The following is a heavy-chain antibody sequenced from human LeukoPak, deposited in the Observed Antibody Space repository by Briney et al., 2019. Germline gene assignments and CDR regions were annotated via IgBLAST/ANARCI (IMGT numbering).Heavy chain of an antibody. D-gene: IGHD3-22*01. CDR1: GGSISSYY. CDR3: ARGSSVEWLLLHWFDP. CDR2: IYYSGST. J-gene: IGHJ5*02. V-gene: IGHV4-59*12. Sequence: PSETLSLTCTVSGGSISSYYWSWIRQPPGKGLEWIGYIYYSGSTNYNPSLKSRVTISVDTSKNQFSLKLSSVTAADTAVYYCARGSSVEWLLLHWFDPWGQGTLVTVSS.